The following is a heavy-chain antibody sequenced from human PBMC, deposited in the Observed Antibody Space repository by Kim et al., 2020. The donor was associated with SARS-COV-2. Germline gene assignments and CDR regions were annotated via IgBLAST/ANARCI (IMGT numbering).Heavy chain of an antibody. CDR2: IWYDGSKK. CDR1: GFTFSSYG. J-gene: IGHJ6*02. V-gene: IGHV3-33*01. CDR3: AREHIAAASEEEDGMDV. Sequence: GGSLRLSCAASGFTFSSYGMHWVRQAPGKGLEWVAVIWYDGSKKYYADSVKGRFTISRDNSKNTLYLQMNSLRVEDTAVYYCAREHIAAASEEEDGMDVWGQGTTVTVSS. D-gene: IGHD6-13*01.